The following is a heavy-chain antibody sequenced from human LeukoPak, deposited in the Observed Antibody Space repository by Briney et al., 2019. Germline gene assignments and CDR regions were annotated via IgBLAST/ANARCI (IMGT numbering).Heavy chain of an antibody. CDR2: ISYDGSNK. J-gene: IGHJ4*02. Sequence: PGRSLRLSCAASGFTFSSYAMHWVRRAPGKGLEWVAVISYDGSNKYYADSVKGRFTISRDNSKNTLYLQMNSLRAEDTAVYYCAREGDYVWGSYRPFDYWGQGTLVTVSS. CDR3: AREGDYVWGSYRPFDY. V-gene: IGHV3-30-3*01. CDR1: GFTFSSYA. D-gene: IGHD3-16*02.